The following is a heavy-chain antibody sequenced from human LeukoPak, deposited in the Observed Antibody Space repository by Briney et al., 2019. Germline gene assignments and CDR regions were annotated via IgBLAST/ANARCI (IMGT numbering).Heavy chain of an antibody. J-gene: IGHJ4*02. D-gene: IGHD3-10*01. CDR1: GYTFTSYY. V-gene: IGHV1-46*01. Sequence: ASVKVSCKASGYTFTSYYMHWVRQAPGQGLEWMGIINPSGGSTSYAQKFQGRVTMTRDMSTSTVYMALSSLRSEDTAVYYCARDFRGYYGSGSYSPDYWGQGTLVTVSS. CDR2: INPSGGST. CDR3: ARDFRGYYGSGSYSPDY.